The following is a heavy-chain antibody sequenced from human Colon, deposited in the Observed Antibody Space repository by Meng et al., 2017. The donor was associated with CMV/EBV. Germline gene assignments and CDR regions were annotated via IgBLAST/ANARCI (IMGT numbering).Heavy chain of an antibody. Sequence: GGSLRLSCAASGFTFSSYGMLWVRQAPGKGLEWVASLRYDGSNEYYADSLKGRFSISRDNSKNTLYLQLNSLRVEDTAVYYCARNRGSGSPDYWGQGTLVTVSS. CDR1: GFTFSSYG. D-gene: IGHD3-10*01. V-gene: IGHV3-30*02. J-gene: IGHJ4*02. CDR3: ARNRGSGSPDY. CDR2: LRYDGSNE.